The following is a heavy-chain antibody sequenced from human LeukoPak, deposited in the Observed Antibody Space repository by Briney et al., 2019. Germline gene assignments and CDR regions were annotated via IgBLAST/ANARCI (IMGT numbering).Heavy chain of an antibody. V-gene: IGHV3-23*01. D-gene: IGHD2-21*02. CDR3: AKGAYRGGDCKYSHVYYYYYGMDV. CDR2: ISGSGGST. Sequence: PGGSLRLSCAASGFTFSSYAMSWVRQAPGKGLEWVSAISGSGGSTYYADSVKGRFTISRDNSKNTLYLQMNSLRAEDTAVYYCAKGAYRGGDCKYSHVYYYYYGMDVWGQGTTVTVSS. J-gene: IGHJ6*02. CDR1: GFTFSSYA.